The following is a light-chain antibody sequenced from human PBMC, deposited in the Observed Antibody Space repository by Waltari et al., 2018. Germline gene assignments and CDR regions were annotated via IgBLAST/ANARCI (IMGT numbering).Light chain of an antibody. CDR2: WAS. CDR3: QQYYSTPWT. J-gene: IGKJ1*01. V-gene: IGKV4-1*01. CDR1: QSVLYSSNNKNY. Sequence: DIVMTQSPDSLAVSLGERATINCRSSQSVLYSSNNKNYLAWYQQKPGQPPQLLIYWASTRESGVPDRFSGSGSGTDFTLTISSLQAEDVAVYYCQQYYSTPWTFGQGP.